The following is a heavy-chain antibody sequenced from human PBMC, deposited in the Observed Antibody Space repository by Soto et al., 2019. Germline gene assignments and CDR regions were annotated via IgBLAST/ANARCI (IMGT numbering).Heavy chain of an antibody. V-gene: IGHV4-59*01. D-gene: IGHD3-3*01. J-gene: IGHJ6*02. CDR3: ARDGDGRMTTSPYYYTGMDV. Sequence: PSETLSLTCTVSGGSLGSYYWSWIRQPPGKGLEWIGYVFYTGRANYNASLTSRGSISLVASNYQFSLKLSSVAAADTAVYYCARDGDGRMTTSPYYYTGMDVWGPGTTVTVSS. CDR2: VFYTGRA. CDR1: GGSLGSYY.